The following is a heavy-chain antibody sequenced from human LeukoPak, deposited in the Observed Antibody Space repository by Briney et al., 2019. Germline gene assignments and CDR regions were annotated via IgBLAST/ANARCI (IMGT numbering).Heavy chain of an antibody. CDR1: GDSVSSNSAA. Sequence: SQTLSLTCAISGDSVSSNSAAWNWIRHSPSRGLEWLGRTYYRSKWYNDYAVSVESRIIINPDTSKNQFSLQLNSVTPEDTAVYYCARVALEAGFNWFDPWGQGTLVTVSS. CDR2: TYYRSKWYN. D-gene: IGHD6-19*01. J-gene: IGHJ5*02. CDR3: ARVALEAGFNWFDP. V-gene: IGHV6-1*01.